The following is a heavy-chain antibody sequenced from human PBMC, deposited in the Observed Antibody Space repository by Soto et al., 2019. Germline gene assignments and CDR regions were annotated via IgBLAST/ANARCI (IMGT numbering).Heavy chain of an antibody. CDR3: ARVRQGCSANNCYFDP. CDR1: GGSVRAPDW. J-gene: IGHJ5*01. V-gene: IGHV4-4*02. D-gene: IGHD1-1*01. CDR2: VHISGHS. Sequence: SETLSLTCTLSGGSVRAPDWWNWVRQSPDKGLEWIAEVHISGHSNYNPSLRSRVSVSIDSSKNQFYLNLNSVTAADTAIYYCARVRQGCSANNCYFDPWGQGTQVTVPS.